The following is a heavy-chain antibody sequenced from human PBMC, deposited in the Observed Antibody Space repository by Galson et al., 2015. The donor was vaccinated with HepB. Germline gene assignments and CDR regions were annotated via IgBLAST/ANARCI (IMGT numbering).Heavy chain of an antibody. CDR2: ISSGSSYI. J-gene: IGHJ4*02. D-gene: IGHD6-25*01. CDR1: GFTFYTYT. CDR3: ASDSDGHPDY. V-gene: IGHV3-21*01. Sequence: SLRLSCAASGFTFYTYTMNWVRQAPGKGLEWVSSISSGSSYIYHADSVKGRFTISRDNAKNSLYLQMTNLRVEDTAVYYCASDSDGHPDYWGQGTLVTVSS.